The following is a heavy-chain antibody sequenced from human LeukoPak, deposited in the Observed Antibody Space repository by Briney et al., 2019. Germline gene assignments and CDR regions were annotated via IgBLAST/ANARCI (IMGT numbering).Heavy chain of an antibody. CDR3: ARGYVAADGLYYFDY. CDR2: INHSGST. CDR1: GGSFSGYY. V-gene: IGHV4-34*01. Sequence: SETLSLTCAVYGGSFSGYYWSWIRQPPGKGLEWIGEINHSGSTNYNPSLKSRVTISVDTSKNQFSLKLSSVTAADTAVYYCARGYVAADGLYYFDYWGQGTLVTVSS. J-gene: IGHJ4*02. D-gene: IGHD6-13*01.